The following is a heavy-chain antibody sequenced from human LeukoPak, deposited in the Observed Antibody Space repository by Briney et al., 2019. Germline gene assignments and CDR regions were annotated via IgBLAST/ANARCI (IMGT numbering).Heavy chain of an antibody. D-gene: IGHD5-12*01. CDR1: GFTFSDYY. CDR2: ISGTGSTK. CDR3: ARGGRLRLLSLYYFEN. Sequence: GGSLRLSCAASGFTFSDYYMSWVRRAPGKGLEWISYISGTGSTKYYADSVKGRFTISRDNAKNSLYLQMNSLRAEDTAIYYCARGGRLRLLSLYYFENWGQGTLVTVSS. J-gene: IGHJ4*02. V-gene: IGHV3-11*04.